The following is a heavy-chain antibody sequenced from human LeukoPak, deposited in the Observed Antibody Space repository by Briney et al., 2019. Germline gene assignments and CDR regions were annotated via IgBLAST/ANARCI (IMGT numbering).Heavy chain of an antibody. J-gene: IGHJ5*02. CDR2: IYYSGST. CDR3: ARASEDYGDYGWSVWFDP. CDR1: GGSISSYY. Sequence: PSETLSLTSTVSGGSISSYYCSWIRQPPGKGLEWIGYIYYSGSTNYNPSLKSRVTISVDTSKNQFSLKLSSVTAADTAVYYCARASEDYGDYGWSVWFDPWGQGTLVTVSS. V-gene: IGHV4-59*01. D-gene: IGHD4-17*01.